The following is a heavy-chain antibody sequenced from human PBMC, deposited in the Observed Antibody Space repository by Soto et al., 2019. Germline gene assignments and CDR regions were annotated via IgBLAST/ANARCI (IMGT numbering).Heavy chain of an antibody. J-gene: IGHJ5*02. Sequence: QGHLQQWGAGLLKPSETLSLTCAVYGGSVNGYYWNWIRPPPGKGLEWIGEINHTGGTHYNPSLKSRVTMSVDTSKNQFSLRLSSVTAADTAIYYCATRITVFGLLIPPFDPWGQGTQVTVSS. CDR3: ATRITVFGLLIPPFDP. CDR2: INHTGGT. V-gene: IGHV4-34*02. D-gene: IGHD3-3*01. CDR1: GGSVNGYY.